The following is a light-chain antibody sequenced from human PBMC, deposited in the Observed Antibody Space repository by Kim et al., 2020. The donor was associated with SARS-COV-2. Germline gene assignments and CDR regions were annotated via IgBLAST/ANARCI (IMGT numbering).Light chain of an antibody. Sequence: LSPGRRAPLSCGAHRGVSSYLAWYQQKPGQAPRLLIYDASNRATGIPARFSGSGSGTDFTLTISSLEPEDFAVYYCQQRSNWPLTFGGGTKVDIK. J-gene: IGKJ4*01. CDR1: RGVSSY. V-gene: IGKV3-11*01. CDR2: DAS. CDR3: QQRSNWPLT.